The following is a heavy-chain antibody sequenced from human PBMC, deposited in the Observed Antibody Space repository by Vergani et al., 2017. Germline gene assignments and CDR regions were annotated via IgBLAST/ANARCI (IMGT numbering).Heavy chain of an antibody. Sequence: QVQLVESGGGVVQPGRSLRLSCAASGFTFSSYGMHWVRQAPGKGLEWVAVISYDGSNKYSADSVKGRFTSSRDNSQTTLYLQMNSLRAEDTAVYYCAKDLHSGSYDSAEDFQHWGQGTLVTVSS. J-gene: IGHJ1*01. CDR3: AKDLHSGSYDSAEDFQH. CDR2: ISYDGSNK. CDR1: GFTFSSYG. V-gene: IGHV3-30*18. D-gene: IGHD1-26*01.